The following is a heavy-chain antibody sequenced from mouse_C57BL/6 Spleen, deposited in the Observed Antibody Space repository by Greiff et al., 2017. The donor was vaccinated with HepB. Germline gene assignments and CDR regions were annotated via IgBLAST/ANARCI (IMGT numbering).Heavy chain of an antibody. V-gene: IGHV5-17*01. CDR3: ARPHYRDYFDD. CDR1: GFNFSDYG. D-gene: IGHD2-14*01. J-gene: IGHJ2*01. CDR2: ISSGSSTI. Sequence: EVKLMESGGGLVKPGGSLKLSCAASGFNFSDYGMHWVRQAPEKGLEWVAYISSGSSTIYYADTVKGRFTISRDNAKNTLFLQMTSLRSEDTAMYYCARPHYRDYFDDWGQGTTLTVSS.